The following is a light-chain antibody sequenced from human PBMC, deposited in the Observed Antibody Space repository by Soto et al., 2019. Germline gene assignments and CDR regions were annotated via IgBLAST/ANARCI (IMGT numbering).Light chain of an antibody. V-gene: IGKV3-20*01. CDR1: QSVSSSY. CDR3: QQYGSFLWT. CDR2: GAS. Sequence: EIVLTQSPGTLSLSPGERATLSCRASQSVSSSYLAWYQQKPGQAPRLLIYGASSRATGIPDRFSGSGSGTDFTLTISRLEPEDFAVYHCQQYGSFLWTFGQGTKVEIK. J-gene: IGKJ1*01.